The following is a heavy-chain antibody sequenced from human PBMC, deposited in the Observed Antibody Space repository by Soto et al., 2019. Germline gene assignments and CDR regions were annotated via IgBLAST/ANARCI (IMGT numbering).Heavy chain of an antibody. CDR3: ARDGPTSGGSDY. Sequence: QVQLVESGGGVVQPGRSLRLSCAASGFTFSSYAMHWVRQAPGKGLEWVAVISYDGSNKYYADSVKGRFTISRDNSKNTLYLQMNSLRAEDTAVYYCARDGPTSGGSDYWGQGTLVTVSS. CDR1: GFTFSSYA. D-gene: IGHD2-2*01. J-gene: IGHJ4*02. V-gene: IGHV3-30-3*01. CDR2: ISYDGSNK.